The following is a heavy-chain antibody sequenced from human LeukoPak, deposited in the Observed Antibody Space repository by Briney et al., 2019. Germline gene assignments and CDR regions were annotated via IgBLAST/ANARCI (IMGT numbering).Heavy chain of an antibody. CDR2: IRSKAYGGTT. CDR3: TRAPHDYGDLNAFDI. J-gene: IGHJ3*02. CDR1: GFTFGDYA. Sequence: PGRSLRLSCTASGFTFGDYAMSWVRQAPGKGLEWVGFIRSKAYGGTTEYAASVKGRFTISRDDSKSIAYLQMNSLKTEDTAVYYCTRAPHDYGDLNAFDIWGQGTMVTVSS. D-gene: IGHD4-17*01. V-gene: IGHV3-49*04.